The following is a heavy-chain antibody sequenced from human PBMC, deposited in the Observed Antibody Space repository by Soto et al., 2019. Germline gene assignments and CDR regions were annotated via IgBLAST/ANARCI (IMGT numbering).Heavy chain of an antibody. CDR1: GDSITNFY. J-gene: IGHJ4*02. CDR2: VHDCGST. V-gene: IGHV4-59*12. Sequence: SSETLSLTCTVSGDSITNFYWTWIRQPPGKGLEWIGYVHDCGSTNSDPSLKSRVTISVDTSKNQFSLKLSSVTAADTAVYYCARATRTYFDYWGQGTLVTVSS. CDR3: ARATRTYFDY.